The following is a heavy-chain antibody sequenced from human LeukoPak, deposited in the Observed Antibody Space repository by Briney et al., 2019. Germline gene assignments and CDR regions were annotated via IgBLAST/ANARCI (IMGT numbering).Heavy chain of an antibody. CDR1: GFTFSSYG. CDR2: IGGDGVA. D-gene: IGHD2-2*02. Sequence: PGGSLRLSCAASGFTFSSYGMHWVRQAPGKGLEWVSYIGGDGVAFYADSVKGRFTMSKDDARKSLYLQMSSLRVEDTALYYCAKDRANWAIDDWGQGTQVTVSS. J-gene: IGHJ4*02. V-gene: IGHV3-48*01. CDR3: AKDRANWAIDD.